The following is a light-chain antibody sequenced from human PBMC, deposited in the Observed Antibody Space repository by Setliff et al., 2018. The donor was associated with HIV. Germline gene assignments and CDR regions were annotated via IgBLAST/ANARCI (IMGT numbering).Light chain of an antibody. CDR3: CSYAGSSTPYV. CDR1: SSDVGSYNL. V-gene: IGLV2-23*02. CDR2: DVS. J-gene: IGLJ1*01. Sequence: QSALAQPASVSGSPGQSITISCTGTSSDVGSYNLVSWYQQHPGKAPKLMIYDVSKPPSGVSNRFSGSKSGNTASLTISGLQAEAEADYYCCSYAGSSTPYVFGTGTKVTVL.